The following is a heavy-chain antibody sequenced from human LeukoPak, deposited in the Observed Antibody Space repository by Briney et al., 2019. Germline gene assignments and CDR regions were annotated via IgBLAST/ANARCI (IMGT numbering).Heavy chain of an antibody. CDR2: TSTSGGST. CDR3: ATARGGY. D-gene: IGHD2-15*01. Sequence: GGSLRLSCAASAFTFSSYAMSWVRQAPGKGLEWVSGTSTSGGSTYYADSVKGRFTISRDNSKNTLSLQMTSLRAEDTAVYYCATARGGYWGQGTLVPVSS. J-gene: IGHJ4*02. V-gene: IGHV3-23*01. CDR1: AFTFSSYA.